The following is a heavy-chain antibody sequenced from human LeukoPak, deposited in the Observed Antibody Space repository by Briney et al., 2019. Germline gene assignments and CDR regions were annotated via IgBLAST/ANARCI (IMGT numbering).Heavy chain of an antibody. V-gene: IGHV4-39*01. J-gene: IGHJ4*02. CDR2: IYYSGST. Sequence: SETLSLTCTVSGGSISSGSYYWGWIRQPPGKGLEWLGSIYYSGSTYYNPSLKSRVTISVDTSKNQFSLKLSSVTAADTAVYYCARLDYDSTLDCWGQGTLVTVSS. D-gene: IGHD3-16*01. CDR1: GGSISSGSYY. CDR3: ARLDYDSTLDC.